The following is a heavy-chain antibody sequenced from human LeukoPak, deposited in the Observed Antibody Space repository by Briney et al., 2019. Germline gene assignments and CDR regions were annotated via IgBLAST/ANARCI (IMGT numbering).Heavy chain of an antibody. Sequence: PGESLKISCKGSGYSFTSYWIAWVRQMPGKGLELIGIIYPGDSDTIYRPSFQGQVPISADKSITTAYLQWSSLKASDTAMYYCARPQSVGASSDAFDIWGQGTMVTVSS. CDR3: ARPQSVGASSDAFDI. CDR1: GYSFTSYW. D-gene: IGHD1-26*01. V-gene: IGHV5-51*01. CDR2: IYPGDSDT. J-gene: IGHJ3*02.